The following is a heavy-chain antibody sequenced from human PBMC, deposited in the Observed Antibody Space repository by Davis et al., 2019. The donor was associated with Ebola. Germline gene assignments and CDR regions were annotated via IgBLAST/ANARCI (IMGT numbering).Heavy chain of an antibody. Sequence: AASVKVSCKASGNTFSGYYMHWVRQAPGQRLEWMGWINVGNGNTKYSQKFQGRIIITRDTSATTAYMELSSLRSEDTAVYYCARDCIRTGCYNYGMDVWGQGTTVTVSS. J-gene: IGHJ6*02. CDR2: INVGNGNT. CDR3: ARDCIRTGCYNYGMDV. CDR1: GNTFSGYY. V-gene: IGHV1-3*01. D-gene: IGHD2-2*02.